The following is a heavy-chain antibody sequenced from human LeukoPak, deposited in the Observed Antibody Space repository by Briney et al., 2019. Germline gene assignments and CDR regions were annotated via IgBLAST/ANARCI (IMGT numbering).Heavy chain of an antibody. CDR2: IYYSGST. V-gene: IGHV4-59*01. Sequence: SETLSLTCTVSGASISSYYWSWIRQPPGKGLEWIGYIYYSGSTNYNPSLKSRVTISVDTSKNQFSLKLSPVTAADTAVYYCAREGTGGFFDPWGQGTLVTVSS. J-gene: IGHJ5*02. CDR3: AREGTGGFFDP. CDR1: GASISSYY. D-gene: IGHD1-1*01.